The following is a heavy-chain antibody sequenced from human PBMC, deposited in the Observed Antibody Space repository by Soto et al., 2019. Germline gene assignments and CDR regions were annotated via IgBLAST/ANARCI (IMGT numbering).Heavy chain of an antibody. CDR2: IYPGDSDT. D-gene: IGHD4-17*01. V-gene: IGHV5-51*01. Sequence: GESLKISCKGSGYSFTSYWICWVRQMPGKGLEWMGIIYPGDSDTRYSPSFQGQVTISADKSIGTAYLQWSSLEASDTAMYYCARMGGDYANWFDPWGQGTLVTVSS. CDR3: ARMGGDYANWFDP. CDR1: GYSFTSYW. J-gene: IGHJ5*02.